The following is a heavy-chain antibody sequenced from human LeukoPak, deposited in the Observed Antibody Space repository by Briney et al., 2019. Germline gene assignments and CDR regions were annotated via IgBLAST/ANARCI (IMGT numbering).Heavy chain of an antibody. CDR2: ISSSGSTI. CDR1: GFTFSDYY. V-gene: IGHV3-11*01. Sequence: GGSLRLSCAASGFTFSDYYMSWIRQAPGKGLEWVSYISSSGSTIYYADSVKGRFTISRDDAKNSLYLQMNSLRAEDTAAYYCARVFITDSSGYYFPSSVDYWGQGTLVTVSS. CDR3: ARVFITDSSGYYFPSSVDY. J-gene: IGHJ4*02. D-gene: IGHD3-22*01.